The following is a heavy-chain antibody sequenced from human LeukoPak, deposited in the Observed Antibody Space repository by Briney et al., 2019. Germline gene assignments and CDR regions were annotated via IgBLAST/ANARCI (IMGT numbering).Heavy chain of an antibody. J-gene: IGHJ4*02. CDR1: GFTFSSYG. D-gene: IGHD3/OR15-3a*01. CDR2: ISYDGSNK. Sequence: PGGSLRLSCAASGFTFSSYGMHWVRQAPGKGLEWVAVISYDGSNKYYADSVKGRFTISRDNSKNTLYLQMNSLRAEDTAVYSCARDGEGIKIFGHMRNWGQGTLVTVSS. CDR3: ARDGEGIKIFGHMRN. V-gene: IGHV3-30*03.